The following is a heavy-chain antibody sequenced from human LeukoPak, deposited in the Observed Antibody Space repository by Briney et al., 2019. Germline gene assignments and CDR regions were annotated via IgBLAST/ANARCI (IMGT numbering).Heavy chain of an antibody. CDR2: ISSSSSYI. D-gene: IGHD5-18*01. V-gene: IGHV3-11*06. CDR3: ARDFPADDTAMDY. J-gene: IGHJ4*02. Sequence: PGGTLRLSCTAYGFIFSDYYMSWVRLAPGKGLEWVSSISSSSSYIYYADSVKGRFTISRDNAKNSLYLQMNSLRAEDTAVYYCARDFPADDTAMDYWGQGTLVTVSS. CDR1: GFIFSDYY.